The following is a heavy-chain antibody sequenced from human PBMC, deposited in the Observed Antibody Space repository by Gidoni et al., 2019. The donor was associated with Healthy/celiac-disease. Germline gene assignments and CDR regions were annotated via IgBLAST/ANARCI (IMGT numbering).Heavy chain of an antibody. D-gene: IGHD2-21*02. V-gene: IGHV3-21*01. Sequence: EVQLVESGGGLVTPGWSLRLSCAASGFTFSSYSMNWVRQAPGKGLECVSSISSSSSYIYYADSVKGRFTISRDNAKNSLYLQMNSLRAEDTAVYYCARDHLAYCGGDCYYYYYMDVWGKGTTVTVSS. CDR2: ISSSSSYI. J-gene: IGHJ6*03. CDR1: GFTFSSYS. CDR3: ARDHLAYCGGDCYYYYYMDV.